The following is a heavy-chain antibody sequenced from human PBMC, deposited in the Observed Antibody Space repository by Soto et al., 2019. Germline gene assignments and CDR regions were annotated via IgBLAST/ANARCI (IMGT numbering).Heavy chain of an antibody. J-gene: IGHJ3*02. CDR1: GGSISSYY. Sequence: QVQLQESGPGLVTPSETLSLTCTVSGGSISSYYWSWIRQPPGKGLEWIGYIYYSGSTNYNPSLKSRVTISVDTSKNQFSLKLSSVTAADTAVYYCARRYGSAFDIWGQGTMVTVSS. D-gene: IGHD3-10*01. CDR3: ARRYGSAFDI. CDR2: IYYSGST. V-gene: IGHV4-59*01.